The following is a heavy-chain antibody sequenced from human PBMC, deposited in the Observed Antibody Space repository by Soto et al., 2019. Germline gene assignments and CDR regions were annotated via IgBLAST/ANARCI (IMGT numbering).Heavy chain of an antibody. V-gene: IGHV3-33*06. J-gene: IGHJ6*02. CDR2: IWYDGSNK. D-gene: IGHD6-13*01. Sequence: QVQLVESGGGVVQPGRSLRLSCAASGFTFRSYGMHWVRQAPGKGLEWVAVIWYDGSNKYYADSVQGRFSISRDNSKSTLFLQLNSLRAEDTAVYYCTKDRSSTLDGMDVWGQGTTVTVSS. CDR1: GFTFRSYG. CDR3: TKDRSSTLDGMDV.